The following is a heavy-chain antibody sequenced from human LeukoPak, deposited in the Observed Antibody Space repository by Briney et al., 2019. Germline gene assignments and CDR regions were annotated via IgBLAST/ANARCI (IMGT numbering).Heavy chain of an antibody. CDR1: GFSFSSYW. D-gene: IGHD3-10*01. V-gene: IGHV3-7*01. CDR3: ARDYYATGSHDY. J-gene: IGHJ4*02. CDR2: IKQDGSEK. Sequence: GGSLRLSCAVSGFSFSSYWMTWVRQGPGKGLERVANIKQDGSEKYYVDSVKGRFTISRDNAKNSLYLQMNSLRDEDTAVYYCARDYYATGSHDYWGQGTLVTVSS.